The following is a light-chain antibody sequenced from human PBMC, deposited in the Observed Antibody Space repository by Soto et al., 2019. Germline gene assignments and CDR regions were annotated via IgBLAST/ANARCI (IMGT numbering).Light chain of an antibody. Sequence: EIQMTQSPSSLSASVGDRVTITCRASQSISSYLNWYQQKPGKAPKLLIYAASSLQSGVPSRFSGSGSGTDFTLTISSLQHEDFATYYCQQSYSTPDTFGQGTKLEIK. CDR3: QQSYSTPDT. V-gene: IGKV1-39*01. J-gene: IGKJ2*01. CDR1: QSISSY. CDR2: AAS.